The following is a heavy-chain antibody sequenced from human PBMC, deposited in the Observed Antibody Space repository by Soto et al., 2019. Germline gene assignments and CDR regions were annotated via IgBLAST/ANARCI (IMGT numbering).Heavy chain of an antibody. V-gene: IGHV1-18*01. CDR3: ARGRYGDY. Sequence: QVHLVQSGAEVKKPGASVKVSCKASGYTFTSYGITWVRQAPGQGLVWMGWIGDHNGNTDYAQKLQGRVIVTRDTSTSTAYMELRSLRSDDTAVYYCARGRYGDYWGQGALVTVSS. D-gene: IGHD1-1*01. CDR2: IGDHNGNT. CDR1: GYTFTSYG. J-gene: IGHJ4*02.